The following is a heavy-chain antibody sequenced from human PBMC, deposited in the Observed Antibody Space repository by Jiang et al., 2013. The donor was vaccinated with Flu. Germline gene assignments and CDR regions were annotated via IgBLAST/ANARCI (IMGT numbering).Heavy chain of an antibody. CDR2: INPHSGDT. CDR1: GYTFTGYY. V-gene: IGHV1-2*02. D-gene: IGHD1-26*01. Sequence: SGAEVKKPGASVKVSCKASGYTFTGYYIHWVRQAPGQGLEWMGWINPHSGDTNYAQKFQVRFTMTRDTSISTAYMELTSLRSDDTAVYYCARGSPIAGTTRPFDYWGRGNPGHRLL. J-gene: IGHJ4*02. CDR3: ARGSPIAGTTRPFDY.